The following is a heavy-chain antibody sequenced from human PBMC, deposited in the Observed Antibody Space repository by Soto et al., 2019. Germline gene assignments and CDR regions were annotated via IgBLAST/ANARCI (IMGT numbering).Heavy chain of an antibody. Sequence: QGQLVQSGGEVKKSGASVKVSCKASGYTFSRYGISWVRQAPGQGLEWMGWISGYNGDTNYAQKFQGRVTMTIDTSTTTAYMGLRSLTSDDTAVYYCAKNGQPPYYYYGLDVWGQGTTVTVSS. D-gene: IGHD2-8*01. CDR2: ISGYNGDT. CDR1: GYTFSRYG. J-gene: IGHJ6*02. CDR3: AKNGQPPYYYYGLDV. V-gene: IGHV1-18*01.